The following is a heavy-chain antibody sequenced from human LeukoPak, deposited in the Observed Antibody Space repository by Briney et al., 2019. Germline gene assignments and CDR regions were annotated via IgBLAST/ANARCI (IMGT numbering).Heavy chain of an antibody. CDR3: AKDWRRIVMMVTATRHGNYMDV. D-gene: IGHD2-15*01. J-gene: IGHJ6*03. V-gene: IGHV3-20*04. CDR2: INWNGGST. CDR1: GFKFDDYG. Sequence: GGSLRLSCTASGFKFDDYGMSWVRQAPGKGLEWVSGINWNGGSTGYADSVKGRFTISRDNSKNTLYLQMNSLRGEDTAVYYCAKDWRRIVMMVTATRHGNYMDVWGKGTTVTISS.